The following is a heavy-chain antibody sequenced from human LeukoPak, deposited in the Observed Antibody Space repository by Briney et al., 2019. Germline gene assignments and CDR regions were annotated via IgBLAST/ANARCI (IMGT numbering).Heavy chain of an antibody. D-gene: IGHD1-26*01. V-gene: IGHV3-23*01. J-gene: IGHJ4*02. CDR1: GFTFTSYV. CDR3: AKGQGGRYYFDD. Sequence: PGGSLRLSCEASGFTFTSYVMNWVRQDPGKGLEWVSGISGSGGDTYYTDSVKGRFTISRDNSKNTLNLQMNSLTADDTAVYYCAKGQGGRYYFDDWGRGTLVTVSS. CDR2: ISGSGGDT.